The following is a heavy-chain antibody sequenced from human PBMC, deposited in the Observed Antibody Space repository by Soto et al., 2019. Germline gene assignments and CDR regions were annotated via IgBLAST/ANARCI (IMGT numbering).Heavy chain of an antibody. CDR2: ISGTDDYT. CDR3: AKRSRQYDSAIQAFFDP. CDR1: GFTLAQYA. V-gene: IGHV3-23*01. D-gene: IGHD2-21*02. J-gene: IGHJ5*02. Sequence: SLRLSYTTSGFTLAQYATYRVLYARGGGLEWVSSISGTDDYTYYADSVKCRFTIYRDNALNTLFLHMNNLRADDTAVYYCAKRSRQYDSAIQAFFDPWG.